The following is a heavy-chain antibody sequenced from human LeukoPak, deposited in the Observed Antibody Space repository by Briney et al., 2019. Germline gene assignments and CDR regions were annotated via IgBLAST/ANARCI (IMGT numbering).Heavy chain of an antibody. CDR3: ARGVRGGYDSNWFDP. V-gene: IGHV4-59*01. CDR2: IYYSGST. CDR1: GGSISSYY. Sequence: PSETLSLTCTVSGGSISSYYWSWIRQPPGKGLGWIGYIYYSGSTNYNPSLKSRVTISVDTSKNQFSLKLSSVTAADTAVYYCARGVRGGYDSNWFDPWGQGTLVTVSS. J-gene: IGHJ5*02. D-gene: IGHD5-12*01.